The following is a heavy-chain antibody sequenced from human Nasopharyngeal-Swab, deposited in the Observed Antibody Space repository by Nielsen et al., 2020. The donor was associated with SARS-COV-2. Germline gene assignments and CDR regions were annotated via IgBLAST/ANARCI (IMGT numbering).Heavy chain of an antibody. V-gene: IGHV3-23*01. Sequence: GESLKISCAASGFTFSSYAMSWVRQAPGKGLEWVSAISGSGGSTYYADSVKGRFTISRDNSKNTLYLQMNSLRAEDTAVYYCAKDNSPLPVHYDFWSGPTYFDYWGQGTLVTVSS. CDR3: AKDNSPLPVHYDFWSGPTYFDY. CDR1: GFTFSSYA. D-gene: IGHD3-3*01. CDR2: ISGSGGST. J-gene: IGHJ4*02.